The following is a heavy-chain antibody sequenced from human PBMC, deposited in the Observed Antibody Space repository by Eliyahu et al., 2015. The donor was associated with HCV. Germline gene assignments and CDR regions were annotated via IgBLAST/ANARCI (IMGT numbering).Heavy chain of an antibody. CDR1: GYTFNNXK. J-gene: IGHJ3*02. CDR3: ARGLAGVSVGFDI. D-gene: IGHD6-19*01. V-gene: IGHV1-2*06. Sequence: QVQLMQSGAEVKEPGASVXVSCKASGYTFNNXKVHWVRQAPGQGLEWVGRVXPQSXDTNFAEKFQDRVTLSRDTSVSTAYMELSSLRSDDTAVYYCARGLAGVSVGFDIWGQGTMVTVSS. CDR2: VXPQSXDT.